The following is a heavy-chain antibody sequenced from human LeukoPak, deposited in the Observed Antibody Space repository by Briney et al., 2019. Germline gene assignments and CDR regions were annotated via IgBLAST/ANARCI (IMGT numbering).Heavy chain of an antibody. D-gene: IGHD1-26*01. J-gene: IGHJ6*03. Sequence: GGSLRLSCAASGFTFSNYNMNWVRQTPGKGLEWVSSITRSSIYTFYADSVKGRFTISRDNAKNSLSLQMNSLRAEDTAVYYCARDPYNGSYGDDYYYYMDVWGKGTTVTISS. CDR2: ITRSSIYT. V-gene: IGHV3-21*01. CDR1: GFTFSNYN. CDR3: ARDPYNGSYGDDYYYYMDV.